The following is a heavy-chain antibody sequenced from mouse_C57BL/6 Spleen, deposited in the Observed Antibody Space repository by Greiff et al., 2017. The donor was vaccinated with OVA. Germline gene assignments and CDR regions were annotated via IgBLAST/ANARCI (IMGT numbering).Heavy chain of an antibody. CDR1: GYAFSSSW. V-gene: IGHV1-82*01. CDR2: IYPGDGDT. D-gene: IGHD1-1*01. J-gene: IGHJ1*03. Sequence: VKLMESGPELVKPGASVKISCKASGYAFSSSWMNWVKQRPGKGLEWIGRIYPGDGDTNYNGKFKGKATLTADKSSSTAYMQLSSLTSEDSAVYFCARWGYYGSSWYFDVWGTGTTVTVSS. CDR3: ARWGYYGSSWYFDV.